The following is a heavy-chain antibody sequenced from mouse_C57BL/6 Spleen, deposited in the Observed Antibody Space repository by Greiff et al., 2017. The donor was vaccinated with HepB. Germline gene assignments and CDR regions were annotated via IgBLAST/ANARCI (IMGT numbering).Heavy chain of an antibody. CDR3: ARDYGSSYEFAY. J-gene: IGHJ3*01. Sequence: QVQLKESGAELVRPGASVKLSCKASGYTFTDYYINWVKQRPGQGLEWIARIYPGSGNTYYNEKFKGKATLTAEKSSSTAYMQLSSLTSEDSAVYFCARDYGSSYEFAYWGQGTLVTVSA. D-gene: IGHD1-1*01. CDR1: GYTFTDYY. V-gene: IGHV1-76*01. CDR2: IYPGSGNT.